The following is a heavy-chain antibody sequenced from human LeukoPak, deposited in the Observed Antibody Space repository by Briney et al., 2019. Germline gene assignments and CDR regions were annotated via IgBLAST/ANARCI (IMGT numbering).Heavy chain of an antibody. CDR1: GFTFSTYA. J-gene: IGHJ5*02. CDR3: ARVMSGSYDWFDP. V-gene: IGHV3-30*04. CDR2: ISYDGSNE. Sequence: GGSLRLSCAASGFTFSTYAVHWVRQAPGKGLEWVATISYDGSNEYYPDSVKGRFTISRDNAENTMYLQMNSLRAEDTAVYYCARVMSGSYDWFDPWGQGTLVTVSS. D-gene: IGHD1-26*01.